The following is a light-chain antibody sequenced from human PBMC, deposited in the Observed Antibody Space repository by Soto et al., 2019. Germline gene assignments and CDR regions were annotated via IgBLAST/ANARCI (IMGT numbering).Light chain of an antibody. CDR3: GSWDSSLSAYV. V-gene: IGLV1-51*01. CDR2: DDN. J-gene: IGLJ1*01. CDR1: SSNIGGNS. Sequence: QSAMTQPPSVSAAPAQKVTISCSGSSSNIGGNSVSWYQQLPGTAPKLLIYDDNKRPSGIPDRFSGSKSGTSATLGITGFQTGDEADYYCGSWDSSLSAYVFGTGTKLTVL.